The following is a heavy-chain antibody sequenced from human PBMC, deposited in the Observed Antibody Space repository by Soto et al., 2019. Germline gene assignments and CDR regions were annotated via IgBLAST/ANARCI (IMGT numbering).Heavy chain of an antibody. V-gene: IGHV1-46*01. Sequence: GASVKVSCKASGYTFTSYYMHWVRQAPGQGLEWMGIINPSGGSTSYAQKFQGRVTMTRDTSTSTVYMELSSLRSEDTAVYYCARDLEPMGSWAYSYGSPFDYWGQGTLVTVSS. CDR1: GYTFTSYY. D-gene: IGHD5-18*01. CDR3: ARDLEPMGSWAYSYGSPFDY. J-gene: IGHJ4*02. CDR2: INPSGGST.